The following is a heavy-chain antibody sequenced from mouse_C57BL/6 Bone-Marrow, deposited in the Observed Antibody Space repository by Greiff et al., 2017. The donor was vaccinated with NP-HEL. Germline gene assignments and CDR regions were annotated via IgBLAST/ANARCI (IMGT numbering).Heavy chain of an antibody. Sequence: EVKLQQSGAELVRPGASVKLSCTASGFNIKDDYMHWVKQRPEQGLEWIGWIDPENGDTEYASKFQGKATITADTSSNTAYLQLSSLTSEDTAVYYCTSLITTVVATTSRYFDVWGTGTTVTVSS. CDR1: GFNIKDDY. CDR3: TSLITTVVATTSRYFDV. V-gene: IGHV14-4*01. J-gene: IGHJ1*03. CDR2: IDPENGDT. D-gene: IGHD1-1*01.